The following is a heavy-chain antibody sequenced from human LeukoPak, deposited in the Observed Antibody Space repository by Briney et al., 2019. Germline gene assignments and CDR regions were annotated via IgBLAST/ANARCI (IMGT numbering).Heavy chain of an antibody. CDR1: RFTFSSYA. CDR2: IGGSGVNT. CDR3: AKGMSGSSPYNWFDP. V-gene: IGHV3-23*01. Sequence: QAGGSLRLSCAASRFTFSSYAMSWVRQAPGKGLEWVSLIGGSGVNTFYADSVKGRFTISRDNSKNTLYLQMNSLRVEDTAVYYCAKGMSGSSPYNWFDPWGQGTLVTVSS. J-gene: IGHJ5*02. D-gene: IGHD1-26*01.